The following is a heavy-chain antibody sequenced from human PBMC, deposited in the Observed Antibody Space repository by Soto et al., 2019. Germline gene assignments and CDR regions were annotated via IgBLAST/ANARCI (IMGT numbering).Heavy chain of an antibody. J-gene: IGHJ3*02. CDR2: IYYSGST. D-gene: IGHD3-9*01. V-gene: IGHV4-39*01. CDR3: ARTYYDILTGYAYAFDI. CDR1: GGSISSSSYY. Sequence: QLQLQESGPGLVKPSETLSLTCTVSGGSISSSSYYWGWIRQPPGKGLEWIGSIYYSGSTYYNPSLKSRVTISVDTSKNQFSLKLSSVTAADTAVYYCARTYYDILTGYAYAFDIWGQGTMVTVSS.